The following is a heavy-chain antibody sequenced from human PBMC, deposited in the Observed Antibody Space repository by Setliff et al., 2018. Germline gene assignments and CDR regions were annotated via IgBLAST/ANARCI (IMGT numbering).Heavy chain of an antibody. Sequence: PSETLSLTCTVSGASINNHFWSWIRQPPGKGLEWIGYLSHSGSSNYNPSLQSRVSISVDTSKNQFSLRLRSVTAADTAVYFCARDNTMVGATDYWGLGTLVTV. D-gene: IGHD1-26*01. CDR2: LSHSGSS. J-gene: IGHJ4*02. CDR3: ARDNTMVGATDY. CDR1: GASINNHF. V-gene: IGHV4-59*11.